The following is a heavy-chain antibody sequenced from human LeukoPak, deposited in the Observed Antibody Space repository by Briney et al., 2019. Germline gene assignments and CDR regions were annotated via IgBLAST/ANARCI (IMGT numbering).Heavy chain of an antibody. CDR1: GGSFSGYY. V-gene: IGHV4-34*01. CDR2: INHSGST. D-gene: IGHD3-3*01. CDR3: ARTRYDFWSGYQN. Sequence: KPSETLSLTCAVYGGSFSGYYWSWIRQPPGKGLEWIGEINHSGSTNYNPSLKSRVTISVDTSKNQFSLKLSSVTAADTAVHYCARTRYDFWSGYQNWGQGTLVTVSS. J-gene: IGHJ4*02.